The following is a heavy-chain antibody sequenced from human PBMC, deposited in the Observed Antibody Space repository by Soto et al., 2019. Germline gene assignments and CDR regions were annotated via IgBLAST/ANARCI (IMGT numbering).Heavy chain of an antibody. CDR1: GFSLSNARMG. CDR2: IFSNDEK. V-gene: IGHV2-26*01. CDR3: ARIIDYSTPPVKATFDY. J-gene: IGHJ4*02. Sequence: SGPTLVNPTETLTLTCTVSGFSLSNARMGVSWIRQPPGKALEWLAHIFSNDEKSYSTSLKSRLTISKDTSKSQVVLTMTNMDPVDTATYYCARIIDYSTPPVKATFDYWGQGTLVTVSS. D-gene: IGHD4-4*01.